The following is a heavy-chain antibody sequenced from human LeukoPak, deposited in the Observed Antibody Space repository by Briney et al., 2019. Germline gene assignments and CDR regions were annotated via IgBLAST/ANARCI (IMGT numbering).Heavy chain of an antibody. CDR3: ARHAIDIVVVPAASNWFDP. Sequence: SETLSFTCAVSGYSISSGYYWGWIRQPPGKGLEWIGSIYHSGSTYYNPSLKSRVTISVDTSKNQFSLKLSSVTAADTAVYYCARHAIDIVVVPAASNWFDPWGQGTLVTVSS. CDR1: GYSISSGYY. V-gene: IGHV4-38-2*01. D-gene: IGHD2-2*01. CDR2: IYHSGST. J-gene: IGHJ5*02.